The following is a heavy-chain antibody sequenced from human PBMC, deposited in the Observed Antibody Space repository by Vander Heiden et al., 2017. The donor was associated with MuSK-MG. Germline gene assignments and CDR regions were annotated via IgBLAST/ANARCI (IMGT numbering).Heavy chain of an antibody. D-gene: IGHD3-10*01. J-gene: IGHJ4*02. V-gene: IGHV3-7*01. CDR1: EFTFSRYW. CDR3: AKGGRGDS. CDR2: MNEEGSAK. Sequence: EVQLVESGGGLVQPGGSLRLSCTTSEFTFSRYWMSWVRQAPGKGLEWVANMNEEGSAKDYGDSVKGRFTISRENAKNSVYMKMRSLRVDDTAMYYCAKGGRGDSWGQGTLVTVSS.